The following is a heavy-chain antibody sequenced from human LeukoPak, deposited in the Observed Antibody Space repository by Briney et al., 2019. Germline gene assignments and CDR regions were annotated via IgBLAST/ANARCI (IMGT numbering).Heavy chain of an antibody. V-gene: IGHV3-23*01. CDR2: ISGSGGST. Sequence: GGSLRLSCAASGFTFSSYAMSWVRQAPGKGLEWVSAISGSGGSTYYADSVKGRFTISRDNAKNSLYLQMNSLRAEDTALYYCAREEGYCSSTSCYAEAAYMDVWGKGTTVTVSS. CDR3: AREEGYCSSTSCYAEAAYMDV. D-gene: IGHD2-2*01. CDR1: GFTFSSYA. J-gene: IGHJ6*03.